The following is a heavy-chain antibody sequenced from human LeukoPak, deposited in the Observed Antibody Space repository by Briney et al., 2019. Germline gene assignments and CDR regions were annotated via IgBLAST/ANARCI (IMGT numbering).Heavy chain of an antibody. V-gene: IGHV3-30*02. Sequence: GGFLRLSCAASGFTFRNYDMHWVRQAPGKGLEWVAFIWSDGSNKYYADSVKGRFTISRDNSKNTLYLQMNSLRTEDTAVYYCAKTFQWFYMDVWGKGTTVTISS. CDR2: IWSDGSNK. CDR3: AKTFQWFYMDV. D-gene: IGHD2-8*01. J-gene: IGHJ6*03. CDR1: GFTFRNYD.